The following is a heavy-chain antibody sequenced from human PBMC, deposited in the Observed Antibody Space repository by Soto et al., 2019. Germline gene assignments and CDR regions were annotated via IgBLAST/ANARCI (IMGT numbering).Heavy chain of an antibody. Sequence: GGSLRLSCAASGFTFDDYTMHWVRQAPGKGLEWVSLISWDGGSTYYADSVKGRFTISRDNSKNSLYLQMNSLRTEDTALYYCAGGAARLAYYYYGMDVWGQRTTVTVSS. CDR2: ISWDGGST. CDR3: AGGAARLAYYYYGMDV. D-gene: IGHD6-6*01. V-gene: IGHV3-43*01. J-gene: IGHJ6*02. CDR1: GFTFDDYT.